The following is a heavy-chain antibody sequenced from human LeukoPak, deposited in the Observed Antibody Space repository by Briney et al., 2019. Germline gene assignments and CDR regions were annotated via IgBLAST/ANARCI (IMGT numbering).Heavy chain of an antibody. CDR3: TTDRGIGYYDSPGAFDY. J-gene: IGHJ4*02. D-gene: IGHD3-22*01. V-gene: IGHV3-15*01. CDR2: IKSKTDGGTT. Sequence: GGSLRLSCAASGFTFSNAWMTWVRQAPGKGLEWVGRIKSKTDGGTTDYAAPVKGRFTISRDDSKNTLYLQMNSLKTEDTAVYCCTTDRGIGYYDSPGAFDYWGQGTLVTVSS. CDR1: GFTFSNAW.